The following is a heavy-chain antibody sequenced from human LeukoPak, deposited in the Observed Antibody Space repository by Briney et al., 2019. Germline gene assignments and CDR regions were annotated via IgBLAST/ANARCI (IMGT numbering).Heavy chain of an antibody. CDR2: IASDESNK. J-gene: IGHJ4*02. V-gene: IGHV3-30*04. Sequence: GRSLTLSCGASGFTFSSYVLQGVRQAPAKGVVWVAVIASDESNKYYADSVKGRFTISRDNSKNTLYLQMNSLRPEDTAVYYCARDGPNIVVAGYFDYWGQGTLVTVSS. D-gene: IGHD6-19*01. CDR1: GFTFSSYV. CDR3: ARDGPNIVVAGYFDY.